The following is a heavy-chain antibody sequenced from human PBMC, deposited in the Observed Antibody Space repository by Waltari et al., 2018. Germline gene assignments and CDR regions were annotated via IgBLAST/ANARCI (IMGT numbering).Heavy chain of an antibody. CDR2: IYTSGST. CDR1: GGSISSGSYY. J-gene: IGHJ4*02. D-gene: IGHD4-17*01. V-gene: IGHV4-61*02. Sequence: QVQLQESGPGLVKPSQTLSLTCTVSGGSISSGSYYWSWIRQPAGKGLEWIGRIYTSGSTNYNPSLKSRVTISVDTSKNQFSLKLSSVTAADTAVYYCATDSHGGIFRVDNFDYWGQGTLVTVSS. CDR3: ATDSHGGIFRVDNFDY.